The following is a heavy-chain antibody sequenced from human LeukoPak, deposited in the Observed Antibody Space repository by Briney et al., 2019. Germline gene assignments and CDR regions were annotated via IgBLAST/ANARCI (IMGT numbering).Heavy chain of an antibody. Sequence: GESLKISCRGSGYYFTNYWIGWVRQMPGKGLEWTGIIYPGDSDTRYSPSFQGQVTISADKSISTAYLQWSSLRAPDTAMYYCARSCSNSNCFYFDLWGQGTLVTVSS. J-gene: IGHJ4*02. CDR1: GYYFTNYW. CDR3: ARSCSNSNCFYFDL. V-gene: IGHV5-51*01. D-gene: IGHD2-2*01. CDR2: IYPGDSDT.